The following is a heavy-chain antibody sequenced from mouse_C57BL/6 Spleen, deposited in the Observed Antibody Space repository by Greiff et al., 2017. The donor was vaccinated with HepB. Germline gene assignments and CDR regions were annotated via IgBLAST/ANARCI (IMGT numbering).Heavy chain of an antibody. V-gene: IGHV1-53*01. D-gene: IGHD6-1*01. J-gene: IGHJ3*01. CDR3: ARSGGSLSWFAY. CDR2: INPSNGGT. Sequence: VKQRPGQGLEWIGNINPSNGGTNYNEKFKSKATLTVDKSSSTAYMQLSSLTSEDSAVYYCARSGGSLSWFAYWGQGTLVTVSA.